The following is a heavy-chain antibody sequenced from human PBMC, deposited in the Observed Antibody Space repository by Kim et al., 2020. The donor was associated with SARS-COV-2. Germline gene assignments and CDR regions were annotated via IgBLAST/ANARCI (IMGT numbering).Heavy chain of an antibody. J-gene: IGHJ5*02. Sequence: ASVKVSCKASGYTFTSYDINWVRQATGQGLEWMGWMNPNSGNTGYAQKFQGRVTMTRNTSISTAYMELSSLRSEDTAVYYCARVLTGITGTNNWFDPWGQGTLVTVSS. CDR2: MNPNSGNT. V-gene: IGHV1-8*01. CDR3: ARVLTGITGTNNWFDP. D-gene: IGHD1-7*01. CDR1: GYTFTSYD.